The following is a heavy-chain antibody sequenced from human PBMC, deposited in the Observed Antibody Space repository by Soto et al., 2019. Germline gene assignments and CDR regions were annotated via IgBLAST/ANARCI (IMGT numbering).Heavy chain of an antibody. J-gene: IGHJ4*02. CDR3: ARGPETYYYDSSGYYYY. CDR2: IIPIFGTE. Sequence: GASVKVSCKASGGTFSSYAISWVRQAPGQGLEWMGGIIPIFGTENYAQKFQGRVTITADESTSTAYMELSSLRSEDTAVYYCARGPETYYYDSSGYYYYWGQVTLVTVSS. D-gene: IGHD3-22*01. V-gene: IGHV1-69*13. CDR1: GGTFSSYA.